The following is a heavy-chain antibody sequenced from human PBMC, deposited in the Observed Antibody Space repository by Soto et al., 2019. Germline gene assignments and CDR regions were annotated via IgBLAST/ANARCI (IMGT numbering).Heavy chain of an antibody. CDR1: GGSFSGYY. J-gene: IGHJ4*02. CDR3: ARGLSVAVAGMFDY. D-gene: IGHD6-19*01. Sequence: SETLSLTCAVYGGSFSGYYWSWIRQPPGKGLEWIGEINHSGSTNYNPSLKSRVTISVDTSKNQFSLKLSSVTAADTAVYYCARGLSVAVAGMFDYWGQGTLVTVSS. CDR2: INHSGST. V-gene: IGHV4-34*01.